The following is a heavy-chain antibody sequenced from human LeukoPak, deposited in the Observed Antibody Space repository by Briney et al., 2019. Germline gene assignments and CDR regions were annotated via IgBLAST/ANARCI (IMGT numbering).Heavy chain of an antibody. D-gene: IGHD2-15*01. J-gene: IGHJ6*03. Sequence: SETLSLTCAVYSGSFSDYYWSWLRQPPGKGLEWFGEINHSGSTNYNPSLKSRVTISVDTSNKQFSLNLTSVTAADTAVYYCARDLGGYPFFMDVWGKGITVTVSS. CDR3: ARDLGGYPFFMDV. V-gene: IGHV4-34*01. CDR1: SGSFSDYY. CDR2: INHSGST.